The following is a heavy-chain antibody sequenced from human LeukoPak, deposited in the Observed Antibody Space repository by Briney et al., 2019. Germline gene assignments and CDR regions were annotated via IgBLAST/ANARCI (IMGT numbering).Heavy chain of an antibody. Sequence: SETLSLTCTVSGGSISSSSYYWGWIRQPPGKGREWIGSIYYSGSTYYDPSLKSRVTISVDTSKNQFSLKLSSVTAADTAVYYCARLPRYGSGSYPHAFDIWGQGTMVTVSS. CDR1: GGSISSSSYY. D-gene: IGHD3-10*01. J-gene: IGHJ3*02. V-gene: IGHV4-39*01. CDR3: ARLPRYGSGSYPHAFDI. CDR2: IYYSGST.